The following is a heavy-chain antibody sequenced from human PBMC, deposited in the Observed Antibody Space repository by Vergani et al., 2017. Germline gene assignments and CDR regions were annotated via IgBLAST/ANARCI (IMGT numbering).Heavy chain of an antibody. D-gene: IGHD4-23*01. CDR1: GFTFSSYA. CDR3: AKVSGPYGGNPEDY. J-gene: IGHJ4*02. CDR2: ISGSGGST. V-gene: IGHV3-23*01. Sequence: EVQLLESGGGLVQPGGSLRLSCAASGFTFSSYAMSWVRQAPGKGVEWVSAISGSGGSTYYADSVKGRFTISRDNSKNTLYLQMNILRAEDTAVDYCAKVSGPYGGNPEDYWGQGTLVTVSS.